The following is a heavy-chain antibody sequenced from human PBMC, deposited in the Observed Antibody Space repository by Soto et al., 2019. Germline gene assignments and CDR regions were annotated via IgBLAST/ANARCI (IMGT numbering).Heavy chain of an antibody. CDR2: VDPGGVYT. CDR3: GRGRWLRD. V-gene: IGHV3-23*01. J-gene: IGHJ4*02. D-gene: IGHD6-19*01. Sequence: EVPLLESGGGLVQPGGSLRLSCTASGFIFGAYSMAWVRQAPGMGLEWVSTVDPGGVYTFYADSVKGRFTISRDNSKNRVYLKINSLRGEDPPAYYCGRGRWLRDWGQGTLVPVSS. CDR1: GFIFGAYS.